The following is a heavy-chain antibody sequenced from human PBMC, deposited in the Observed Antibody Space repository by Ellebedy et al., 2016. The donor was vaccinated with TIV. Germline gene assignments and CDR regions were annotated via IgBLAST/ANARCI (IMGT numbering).Heavy chain of an antibody. CDR1: GGSVTTSSFY. D-gene: IGHD5-12*01. CDR2: VHYSGRT. Sequence: MPSETLSLTCSVSGGSVTTSSFYWGWIRPSPGTGLEWLGSVHYSGRTYFNPSLKRRVSISTDTSKNHISLRLISVTAADTAVYFCARDGSGYHFFDQWGQGTLVTVSS. V-gene: IGHV4-39*02. J-gene: IGHJ4*02. CDR3: ARDGSGYHFFDQ.